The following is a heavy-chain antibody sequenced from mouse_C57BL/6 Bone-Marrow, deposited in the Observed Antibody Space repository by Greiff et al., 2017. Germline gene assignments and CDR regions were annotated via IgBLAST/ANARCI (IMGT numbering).Heavy chain of an antibody. CDR1: GYTFTSYG. CDR3: AKLGWLPYFY. V-gene: IGHV1-81*01. Sequence: VQLQESGAELARPGASVKLSCKASGYTFTSYGISWVKQRTGQGLEWIGEIYPRSGNPYYNEKFKGKATLTADKSSSTAYMELRSLTSEDSAVYFCAKLGWLPYFYWGQGTTLTVSS. J-gene: IGHJ2*01. D-gene: IGHD2-3*01. CDR2: IYPRSGNP.